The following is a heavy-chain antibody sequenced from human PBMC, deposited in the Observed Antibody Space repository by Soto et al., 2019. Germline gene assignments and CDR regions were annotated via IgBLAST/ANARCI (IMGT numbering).Heavy chain of an antibody. CDR2: MWYHGRDL. Sequence: PGGSLRLSCAASGFSFSDYVMHWVRQAPGKGLEWVAVMWYHGRDLFYTDSVKGRFTISRDTSNGIAYLQMNSLNIEDSAVYYCSGAESPDTAYFSLYWGQGTPVTVSS. J-gene: IGHJ4*02. CDR3: SGAESPDTAYFSLY. D-gene: IGHD1-26*01. CDR1: GFSFSDYV. V-gene: IGHV3-30*02.